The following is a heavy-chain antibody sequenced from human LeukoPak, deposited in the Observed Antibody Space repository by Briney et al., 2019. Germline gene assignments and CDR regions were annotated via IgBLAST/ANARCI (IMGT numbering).Heavy chain of an antibody. Sequence: AGGSLRLSCAASGFTFSSYAMSWVRQAPGKGLEWVSAISGSGGSTYYADSVKGRFTISRDNSENTLYLQMNSLRAEDTALYYCAKDRRIAAAGTNYFDYWGQGTLVTVSS. J-gene: IGHJ4*02. CDR2: ISGSGGST. D-gene: IGHD6-13*01. V-gene: IGHV3-23*01. CDR3: AKDRRIAAAGTNYFDY. CDR1: GFTFSSYA.